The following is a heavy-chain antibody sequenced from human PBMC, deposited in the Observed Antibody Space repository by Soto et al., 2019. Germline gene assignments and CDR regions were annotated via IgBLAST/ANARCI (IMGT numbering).Heavy chain of an antibody. J-gene: IGHJ4*02. CDR3: SGGFDY. CDR2: ISYDGSNK. Sequence: QVQLVESGGDVVQPGRSLRLSCAASGFTFSSYGMHWVRQAPGKGLEWVAVISYDGSNKYYADSVKGRFTISRDTSKNTLYLQMNSLRAEDTAVYYCSGGFDYWGQGTLVTVSS. D-gene: IGHD3-10*01. V-gene: IGHV3-30*03. CDR1: GFTFSSYG.